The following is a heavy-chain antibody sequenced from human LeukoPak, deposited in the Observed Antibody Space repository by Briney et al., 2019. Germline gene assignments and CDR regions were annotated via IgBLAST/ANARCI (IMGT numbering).Heavy chain of an antibody. Sequence: SVKVSCKASGGTFSSYAIGWVRQAPGQGLEWMGGIIPIFGTASYAQKFQGRVTMTTDESTSTAYMELSSLRSEDTAVYYCAYCSGGSCYRPNNRFDCWGQGTLVTVSS. CDR3: AYCSGGSCYRPNNRFDC. V-gene: IGHV1-69*05. J-gene: IGHJ4*02. CDR2: IIPIFGTA. CDR1: GGTFSSYA. D-gene: IGHD2-15*01.